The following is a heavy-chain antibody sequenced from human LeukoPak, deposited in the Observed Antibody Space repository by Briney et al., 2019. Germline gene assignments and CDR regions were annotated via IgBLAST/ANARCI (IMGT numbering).Heavy chain of an antibody. D-gene: IGHD3-3*01. CDR1: GGSISSYY. V-gene: IGHV4-4*09. CDR3: ARHGPRYDFWSGYLYYFDY. CDR2: ISTSGST. J-gene: IGHJ4*02. Sequence: SETLSLTCTVSGGSISSYYWSWIRQPPGKGLEWIGYISTSGSTNYNPSLKSRVTISVDTSKNQFSLKLSSVTAADTAVYYCARHGPRYDFWSGYLYYFDYWGQGTLVTVSS.